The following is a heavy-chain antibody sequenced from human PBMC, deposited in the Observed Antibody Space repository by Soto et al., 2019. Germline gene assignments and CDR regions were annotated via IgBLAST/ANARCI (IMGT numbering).Heavy chain of an antibody. CDR2: SSGSGGST. CDR3: AKVLRIKLFGVAPFDY. Sequence: GGSLRLSCAASGFSFSSYGMHWVRQAPGKGLEWVSASSGSGGSTDYADSVKGRFTISRDNSKNTLYRQMNSLRAEDTAVYYCAKVLRIKLFGVAPFDYWGQGTLVTVSS. CDR1: GFSFSSYG. D-gene: IGHD3-3*01. J-gene: IGHJ4*02. V-gene: IGHV3-23*01.